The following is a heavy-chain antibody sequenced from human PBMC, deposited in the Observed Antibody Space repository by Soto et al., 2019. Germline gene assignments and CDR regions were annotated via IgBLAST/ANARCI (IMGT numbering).Heavy chain of an antibody. D-gene: IGHD3-10*02. V-gene: IGHV1-69*13. CDR2: IIPIFGTA. Sequence: SVKVSCKASGGTFSSYAISWVQQAPGQGLEWMGGIIPIFGTANYEQKFQGRVTITADESTSTSYMELSSLRSEDTAVYYCARGHLCSLVEILRSYYYYGMDVWGQGTTVTVSS. CDR1: GGTFSSYA. CDR3: ARGHLCSLVEILRSYYYYGMDV. J-gene: IGHJ6*02.